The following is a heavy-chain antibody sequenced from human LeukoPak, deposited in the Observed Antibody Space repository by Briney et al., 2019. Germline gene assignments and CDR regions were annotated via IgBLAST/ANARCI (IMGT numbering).Heavy chain of an antibody. CDR2: ISYDGSNK. Sequence: GGSLRLSCAASGFTFSSYGMHWVRQAPGKGLEWVAVISYDGSNKYYADSVKGRFTISRDNSKNTLYLQMNSLRAEDTAVYYCAKDEYSYGYPFDYWGQGTLVTVSS. V-gene: IGHV3-30*18. CDR1: GFTFSSYG. CDR3: AKDEYSYGYPFDY. D-gene: IGHD5-18*01. J-gene: IGHJ4*02.